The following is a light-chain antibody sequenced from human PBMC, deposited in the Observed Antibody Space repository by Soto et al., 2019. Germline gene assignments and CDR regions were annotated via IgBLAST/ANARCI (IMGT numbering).Light chain of an antibody. CDR1: SSDVGSYNL. CDR3: CSYAGSSTFYV. CDR2: EVS. Sequence: QAALTQPASVSGSPGPTLTISCTGTSSDVGSYNLVSWYQQHPGKAPKLMIYEVSKRPSGVSNRFSGSKSGNTASLTISGLQAEDEADYYCCSYAGSSTFYVFGTGT. J-gene: IGLJ1*01. V-gene: IGLV2-23*02.